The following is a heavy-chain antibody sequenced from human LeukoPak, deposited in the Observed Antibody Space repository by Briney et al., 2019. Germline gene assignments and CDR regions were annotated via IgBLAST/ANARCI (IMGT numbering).Heavy chain of an antibody. CDR3: ARGDGYNDAEYLQH. Sequence: PGGFLRSSCAASGFTFSSYGMHWVRKAPGKGLGWVAVIWYDGSNKYYGATVKGRFTISRDNSKKTLYLQMNSLRVEDTAVYYCARGDGYNDAEYLQHWGQGTLVTVSS. CDR1: GFTFSSYG. D-gene: IGHD5-24*01. CDR2: IWYDGSNK. J-gene: IGHJ1*01. V-gene: IGHV3-33*01.